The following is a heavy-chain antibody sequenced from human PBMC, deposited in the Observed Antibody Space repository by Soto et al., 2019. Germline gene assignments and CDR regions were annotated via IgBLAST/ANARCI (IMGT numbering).Heavy chain of an antibody. CDR3: AKASGGSGWHASDY. CDR1: GFTFSTYA. V-gene: IGHV3-23*01. CDR2: ISGSGGST. Sequence: PGGSLRLSCAASGFTFSTYAMSWVRQAPGKGLEWVSAISGSGGSTYYTDSVKGRFTISRDNSKNTLYLQMSSLRLEDTAMYYCAKASGGSGWHASDYWGQGTLVTVSS. J-gene: IGHJ4*02. D-gene: IGHD6-19*01.